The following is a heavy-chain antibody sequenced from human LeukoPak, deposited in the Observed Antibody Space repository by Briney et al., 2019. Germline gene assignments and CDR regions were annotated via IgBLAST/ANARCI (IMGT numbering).Heavy chain of an antibody. CDR1: GFTFSSYS. CDR3: ARDLGFGESQGGWFDP. CDR2: ISSSRSYI. Sequence: TGGSLRLSCAASGFTFSSYSMNWVRQAPGKGLEWVSLISSSRSYIYYADSVKGRFTISRDNAKNSLYLQMNSLRAEDTAVYYCARDLGFGESQGGWFDPWGQGTLVTVSS. D-gene: IGHD3-10*01. V-gene: IGHV3-21*01. J-gene: IGHJ5*02.